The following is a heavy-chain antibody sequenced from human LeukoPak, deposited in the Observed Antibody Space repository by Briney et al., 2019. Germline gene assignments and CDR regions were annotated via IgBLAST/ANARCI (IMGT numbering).Heavy chain of an antibody. CDR2: ISGSGGTT. V-gene: IGHV3-23*01. J-gene: IGHJ4*02. D-gene: IGHD6-19*01. CDR3: ARHPATYIAVAGHFDY. CDR1: GFTFSSYA. Sequence: PGGSLRLSCAASGFTFSSYAVNWVRQAPGKGLEWVSAISGSGGTTYYADSVKGRFTISRDNSKNTLYVQMNSLRAEDTAVYYCARHPATYIAVAGHFDYWGQGTLVTVSS.